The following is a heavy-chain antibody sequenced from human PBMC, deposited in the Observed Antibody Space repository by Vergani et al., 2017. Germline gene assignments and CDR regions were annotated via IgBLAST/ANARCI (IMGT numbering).Heavy chain of an antibody. CDR2: INGDGSST. CDR1: GFTFSSYW. CDR3: ARERIAVAEGDWYFDL. D-gene: IGHD6-19*01. J-gene: IGHJ2*01. Sequence: EVQLVESGGGLVQPGGSLRLSCAASGFTFSSYWMHWVRQAPGKGLVWVSRINGDGSSTSYADSVKGRFTISRDNAKNTLYLQMNSLRAEDTAVYYCARERIAVAEGDWYFDLWGRGTLVTVSS. V-gene: IGHV3-74*01.